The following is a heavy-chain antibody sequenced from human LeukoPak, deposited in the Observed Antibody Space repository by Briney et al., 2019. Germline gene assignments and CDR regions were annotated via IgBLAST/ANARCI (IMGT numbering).Heavy chain of an antibody. CDR1: GYIFSSND. CDR3: ARRSVVCSSTSCYLDY. J-gene: IGHJ4*02. CDR2: MNPNSGDT. D-gene: IGHD2-2*01. V-gene: IGHV1-8*01. Sequence: ASVKVSCKASGYIFSSNDINWVRQAAGQGLEWMGWMNPNSGDTGYTQKFQGRVAMTRSTSITTAYMELSSLRSEGTAVYYCARRSVVCSSTSCYLDYWGQGTLVTVSS.